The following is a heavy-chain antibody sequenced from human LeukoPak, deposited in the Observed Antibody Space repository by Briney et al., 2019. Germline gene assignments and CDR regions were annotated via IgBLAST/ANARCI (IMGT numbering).Heavy chain of an antibody. D-gene: IGHD3-10*01. CDR2: IYYSGST. V-gene: IGHV4-59*01. Sequence: SETLSLTCTVSGGSISSYYWSWIRQPPGKGLEWIGYIYYSGSTNYKPSLKSRVTISVDTSKNQFSLKLSSVTAADTAVYYCARAKGNYYYYYMDVWGKGTTVTVSS. CDR1: GGSISSYY. J-gene: IGHJ6*03. CDR3: ARAKGNYYYYYMDV.